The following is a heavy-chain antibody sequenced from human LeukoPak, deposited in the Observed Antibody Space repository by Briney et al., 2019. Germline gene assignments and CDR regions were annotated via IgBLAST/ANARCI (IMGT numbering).Heavy chain of an antibody. V-gene: IGHV3-33*01. CDR3: ARDRLGGMVRGPLILFYGMDV. D-gene: IGHD3-10*01. Sequence: PGGSLRLSCAASGFTFSSYGMHWVRQAPGKGLEWVAVIWYDGRNKYYADSVKGRFTISRDNSKNTLYLQMNSLRAEDTAVYYCARDRLGGMVRGPLILFYGMDVWGQGTTVTVSS. CDR1: GFTFSSYG. CDR2: IWYDGRNK. J-gene: IGHJ6*02.